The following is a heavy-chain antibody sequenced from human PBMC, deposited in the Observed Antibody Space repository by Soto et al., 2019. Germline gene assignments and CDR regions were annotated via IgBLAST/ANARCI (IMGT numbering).Heavy chain of an antibody. CDR2: ISWNSGSI. CDR3: AKSGYSSSWYFDY. CDR1: GFTFDDYA. Sequence: GGSLRLSCAASGFTFDDYAMHWVRQAPGKGLEWVSGISWNSGSIGYADSVKGRFTISRDNAKNSLYLQMNSLRAEDTALYYCAKSGYSSSWYFDYWGQGTLVTVSS. D-gene: IGHD6-13*01. J-gene: IGHJ4*02. V-gene: IGHV3-9*01.